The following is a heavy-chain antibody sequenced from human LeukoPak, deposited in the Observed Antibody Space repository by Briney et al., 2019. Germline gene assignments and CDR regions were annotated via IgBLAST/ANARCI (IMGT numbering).Heavy chain of an antibody. V-gene: IGHV1-18*01. J-gene: IGHJ4*02. CDR1: GYTFTNYG. Sequence: ASVKVSCKASGYTFTNYGVSWVRQAPGLGLEWMGWIDTYNGNTNYAQKPQGRVTMTTDTSTSTAYMELRSLRSDDTAVYYCARDGEFRGGDYWGQGTLITVSS. D-gene: IGHD2-21*01. CDR2: IDTYNGNT. CDR3: ARDGEFRGGDY.